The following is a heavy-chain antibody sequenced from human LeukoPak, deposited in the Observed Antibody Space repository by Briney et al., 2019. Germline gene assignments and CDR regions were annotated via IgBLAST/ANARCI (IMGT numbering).Heavy chain of an antibody. V-gene: IGHV3-7*01. Sequence: GGSLRLSCAASGFTFSSYWMSWVRQAPGKGLEWVANIKQDGSEKYYVDSVKGRFTISRDNAKNSLYLQMNSLRAEDTAVYYCARDSGQLQGAFDIWGQGTMVTVSS. J-gene: IGHJ3*02. D-gene: IGHD2-2*01. CDR3: ARDSGQLQGAFDI. CDR2: IKQDGSEK. CDR1: GFTFSSYW.